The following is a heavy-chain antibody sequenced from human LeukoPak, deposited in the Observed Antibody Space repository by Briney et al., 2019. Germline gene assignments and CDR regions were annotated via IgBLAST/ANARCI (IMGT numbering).Heavy chain of an antibody. CDR2: INTNTGNP. CDR1: GYTFTSYA. V-gene: IGHV7-4-1*02. CDR3: AGLPYYDYSSTSCQQDY. Sequence: GASVKVSCKATGYTFTSYAMNWVRQAPGQGLEWMGWINTNTGNPSYAQGFTGRFVFYLDTTVSTAYLQISSLKAEDTAVYYCAGLPYYDYSSTSCQQDYWGQGTLVTVSS. J-gene: IGHJ4*02. D-gene: IGHD2-2*01.